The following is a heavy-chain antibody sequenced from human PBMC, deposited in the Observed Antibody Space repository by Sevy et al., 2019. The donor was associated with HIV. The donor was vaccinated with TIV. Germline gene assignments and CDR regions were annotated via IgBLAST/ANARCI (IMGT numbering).Heavy chain of an antibody. J-gene: IGHJ3*02. Sequence: SETLSLTCAVYGGSFSGYYWSWIRQPPGKGLEWIGEINHSGSTNYNPSLKSRVTISLDTSKNQYSLKLSSVTAADTAVYYGAGEQLVSFGPDAFDIWGQGTMVTVSS. CDR1: GGSFSGYY. V-gene: IGHV4-34*01. D-gene: IGHD6-6*01. CDR3: AGEQLVSFGPDAFDI. CDR2: INHSGST.